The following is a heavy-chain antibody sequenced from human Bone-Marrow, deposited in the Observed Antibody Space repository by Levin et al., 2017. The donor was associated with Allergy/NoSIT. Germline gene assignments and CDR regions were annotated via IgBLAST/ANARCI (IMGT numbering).Heavy chain of an antibody. D-gene: IGHD3-22*01. V-gene: IGHV4-30-4*01. CDR1: DGSISSGDYY. CDR3: ASEPSYYYDSSGYFRDDAFDI. Sequence: TSETLSLTCTVSDGSISSGDYYWSWIRQPPGKGLEWIGYIYYNGSTYYNPSFKSRLTISIDPSQNQFSLNLSSVTAADTAVYYCASEPSYYYDSSGYFRDDAFDIWGQGTMVTVSS. J-gene: IGHJ3*02. CDR2: IYYNGST.